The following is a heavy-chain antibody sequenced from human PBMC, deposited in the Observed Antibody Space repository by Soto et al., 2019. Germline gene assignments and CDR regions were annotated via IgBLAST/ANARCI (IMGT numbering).Heavy chain of an antibody. Sequence: GGALRLSCAASGVTFSDYYLSWIRQAPGKGLEWVSCISSSSSYTNYADSVKGRFTISRDNDKNSLYLQMNSLRAEDTAVYYCARNQYVPGTSPPYIDYWGQGTIVTVSS. CDR3: ARNQYVPGTSPPYIDY. J-gene: IGHJ4*02. D-gene: IGHD1-7*01. CDR1: GVTFSDYY. V-gene: IGHV3-11*06. CDR2: ISSSSSYT.